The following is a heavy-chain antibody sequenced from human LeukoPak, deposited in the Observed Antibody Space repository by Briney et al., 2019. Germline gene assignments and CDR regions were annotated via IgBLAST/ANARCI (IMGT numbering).Heavy chain of an antibody. CDR2: IGSAGYT. J-gene: IGHJ4*02. CDR3: VRQPDSARYGFDY. V-gene: IGHV3-13*01. CDR1: GFTFDNND. Sequence: GGSLRLSCEVSGFTFDNNDMHWVRQSTGKGLEWVSAIGSAGYTYYAESVRGRFTITRDTAEQSLYLQMNSLRVEDTAVYHCVRQPDSARYGFDYWGRGTQVTVSS. D-gene: IGHD1-14*01.